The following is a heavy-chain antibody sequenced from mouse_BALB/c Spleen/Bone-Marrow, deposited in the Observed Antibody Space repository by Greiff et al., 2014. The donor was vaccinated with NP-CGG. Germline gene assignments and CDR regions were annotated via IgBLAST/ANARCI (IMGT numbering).Heavy chain of an antibody. V-gene: IGHV5-6-5*01. CDR2: ISSGGST. Sequence: EVQLVESGGGLVKPGGSLKLSCAASGFTFSSYAVSWVRQTPEKRLEWVASISSGGSTYYPDSVKGRFTISRDNARNILYLQMSSLRSEDTAMYYCAREVDGWYYFDYWGQGTTLTVSS. D-gene: IGHD2-3*01. CDR3: AREVDGWYYFDY. J-gene: IGHJ2*01. CDR1: GFTFSSYA.